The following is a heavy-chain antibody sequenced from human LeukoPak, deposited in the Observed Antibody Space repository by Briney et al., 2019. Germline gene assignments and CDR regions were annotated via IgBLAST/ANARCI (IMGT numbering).Heavy chain of an antibody. V-gene: IGHV3-33*01. CDR1: GFTFSSYG. CDR3: ARDGGRCSSTSCYFPRVFYFDY. J-gene: IGHJ4*02. D-gene: IGHD2-2*01. CDR2: IRFDGSNK. Sequence: GGSLILSCAASGFTFSSYGMHWVRQAPGKGLEWVAVIRFDGSNKYYADSVKGRLTISRDNSKNTLYLQMNSLRAEDTAVYYCARDGGRCSSTSCYFPRVFYFDYWGQGTLVTVSS.